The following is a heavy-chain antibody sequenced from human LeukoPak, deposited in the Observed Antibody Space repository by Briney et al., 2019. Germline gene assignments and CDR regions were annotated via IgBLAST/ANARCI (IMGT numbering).Heavy chain of an antibody. Sequence: GGSLRLSCAASGFTVSSNYMSWVRQAPGKGLEWVSVIYSGGSTYYADSGKGRFTISRDHSNNTLYHQMNSLRAEDTAVYYCARDNAGYWGQGTLVTVSS. V-gene: IGHV3-66*01. CDR1: GFTVSSNY. D-gene: IGHD6-13*01. CDR3: ARDNAGY. J-gene: IGHJ4*02. CDR2: IYSGGST.